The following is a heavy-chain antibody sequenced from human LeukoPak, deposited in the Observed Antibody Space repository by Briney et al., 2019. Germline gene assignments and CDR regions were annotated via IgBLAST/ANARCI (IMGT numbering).Heavy chain of an antibody. D-gene: IGHD3-10*02. Sequence: GGSLRLSCAASGFSVSSTYMTWVRQAPGKGLEWVSISYRGDSRHYSDSVKGRFTISRDNAKNSLYLQMNSLRAEDTAVYYCAELGITMIGGVWGKGTTVTIS. CDR2: SYRGDSR. V-gene: IGHV3-53*01. J-gene: IGHJ6*03. CDR3: AELGITMIGGV. CDR1: GFSVSSTY.